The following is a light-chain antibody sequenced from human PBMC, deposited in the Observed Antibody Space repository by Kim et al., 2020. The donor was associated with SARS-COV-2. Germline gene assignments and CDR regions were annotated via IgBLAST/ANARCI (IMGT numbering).Light chain of an antibody. J-gene: IGLJ3*02. V-gene: IGLV1-44*01. Sequence: QSVLTQPPSASGTPGQRVTISCSGSISNIGSNVVNWYQQLPGTAPKLLMYSNDYRPSGVPDRFSGSKSGTSASLAISGLQPEDEADYYCAAWDDSLKGSVFGGGTQLTVL. CDR1: ISNIGSNV. CDR2: SND. CDR3: AAWDDSLKGSV.